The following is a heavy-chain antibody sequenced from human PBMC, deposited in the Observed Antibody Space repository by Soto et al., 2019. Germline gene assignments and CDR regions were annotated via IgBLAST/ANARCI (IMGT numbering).Heavy chain of an antibody. V-gene: IGHV4-59*01. CDR2: IHYSVST. CDR3: ARGGRSTYGYGFEY. D-gene: IGHD5-18*01. Sequence: SETRSLTCTVSDGSISNYYWSWIRQPPGKGLEWIGYIHYSVSTNYNPSLKSRVTISVETPKNQFSLRLTSMTAADTAVYYCARGGRSTYGYGFEYWGKGVLVIVSS. CDR1: DGSISNYY. J-gene: IGHJ4*02.